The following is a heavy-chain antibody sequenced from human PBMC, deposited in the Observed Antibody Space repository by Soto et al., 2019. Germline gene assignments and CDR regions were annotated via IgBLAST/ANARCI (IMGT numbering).Heavy chain of an antibody. D-gene: IGHD6-19*01. CDR3: AKAPHAKDIAVAGPYYYYGMDV. CDR2: ISDDGSSK. CDR1: GVTFRGYC. Sequence: GGSLRLPCAASGVTFRGYCMRWVRQATGKGLERVAAISDDGSSKYYADSVKGRFTISRDNSKNTLYLQMNSLRAEDTAVYYCAKAPHAKDIAVAGPYYYYGMDVWGQGTTVTVSS. J-gene: IGHJ6*02. V-gene: IGHV3-23*01.